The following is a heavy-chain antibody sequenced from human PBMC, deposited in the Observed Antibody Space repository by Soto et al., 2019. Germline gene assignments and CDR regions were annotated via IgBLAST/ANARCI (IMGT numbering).Heavy chain of an antibody. D-gene: IGHD3-22*01. CDR2: IYHSGST. V-gene: IGHV4-38-2*02. Sequence: SETLSLTCAVSGYSISSGYYWGWIRQPPGKGLEWIGSIYHSGSTYYNPSLKSRVTISVDTSKNQFSLKLSSVTAADTAVYYCARDPTYYCDSSGYLHNWFDPWGQGTLVTAPQ. CDR1: GYSISSGYY. J-gene: IGHJ5*02. CDR3: ARDPTYYCDSSGYLHNWFDP.